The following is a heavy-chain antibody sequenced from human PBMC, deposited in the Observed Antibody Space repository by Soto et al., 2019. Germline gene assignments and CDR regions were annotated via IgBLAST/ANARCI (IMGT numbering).Heavy chain of an antibody. CDR1: EFVYRDGY. CDR3: VRGGPLAAPYENFDY. CDR2: IKKKMNSYTT. J-gene: IGHJ4*02. D-gene: IGHD6-6*01. Sequence: PGWSVRQSGVEAEFVYRDGYRDWVRQAPGKGLEWVGRIKKKMNSYTTEYGASVKGRFTISRDDSNNSLYLQMNSLKIEDTAVYYCVRGGPLAAPYENFDYWGQGTLVTVSS. V-gene: IGHV3-72*01.